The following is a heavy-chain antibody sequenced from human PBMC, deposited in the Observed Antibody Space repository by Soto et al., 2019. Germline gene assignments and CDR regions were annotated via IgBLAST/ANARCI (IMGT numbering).Heavy chain of an antibody. Sequence: QVQLVQSGADVKKPGASVKVSCKASGYNFTSYGISWVRQAPGQGLEWMGWISPHNDRTKYARRFQDRVTMTTETPTSTVYMEFGSLRSDDTAGYYCARDLYYSSGRYFDHDAFDIWGQGTVVTVSS. CDR3: ARDLYYSSGRYFDHDAFDI. D-gene: IGHD6-19*01. CDR2: ISPHNDRT. J-gene: IGHJ3*02. V-gene: IGHV1-18*01. CDR1: GYNFTSYG.